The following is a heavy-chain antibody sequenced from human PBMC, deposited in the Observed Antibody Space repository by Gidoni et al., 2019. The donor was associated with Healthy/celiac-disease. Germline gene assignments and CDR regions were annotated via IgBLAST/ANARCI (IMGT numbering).Heavy chain of an antibody. V-gene: IGHV4-59*08. D-gene: IGHD6-6*01. CDR3: ARSRSESSFDY. Sequence: QVQLQESGAGLVKPSETLSLTCTVSGGSISSYYWSWIRQPPGKGLEWIGYIYYSGSTNYNPSLKSRVTISVDTSKNQFSLKLSSVTAADTAVYYCARSRSESSFDYWGQGTLVTVSS. CDR2: IYYSGST. J-gene: IGHJ4*02. CDR1: GGSISSYY.